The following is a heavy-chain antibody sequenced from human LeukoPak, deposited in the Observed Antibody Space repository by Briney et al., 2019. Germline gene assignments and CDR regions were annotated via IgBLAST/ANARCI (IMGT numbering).Heavy chain of an antibody. D-gene: IGHD6-13*01. Sequence: GGSLRLSCAASGFTFSSYAMSWVRQAPGKGLEWVSSISGTTGSTYYAGPVKGRFTIPRDNSKNTLYLQMNSLRADDTAVYYCAKIIAAAGLDYWGQGTLLTVSS. J-gene: IGHJ4*02. CDR2: ISGTTGST. CDR3: AKIIAAAGLDY. V-gene: IGHV3-23*01. CDR1: GFTFSSYA.